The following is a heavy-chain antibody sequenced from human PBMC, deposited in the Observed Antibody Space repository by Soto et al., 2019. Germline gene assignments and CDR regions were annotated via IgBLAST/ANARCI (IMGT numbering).Heavy chain of an antibody. CDR2: ISYDGSNK. V-gene: IGHV3-30-3*01. D-gene: IGHD6-19*01. CDR1: GFTLSSYA. CDR3: ARASGWASYYFDY. Sequence: QPGGSLRLSCAASGFTLSSYAMHWVRQAPGKGLEWVAVISYDGSNKYYADSVKGRFTISRDNSKNTLYLQMNSLRAEDTAVYYCARASGWASYYFDYWGQGTLVTVS. J-gene: IGHJ4*02.